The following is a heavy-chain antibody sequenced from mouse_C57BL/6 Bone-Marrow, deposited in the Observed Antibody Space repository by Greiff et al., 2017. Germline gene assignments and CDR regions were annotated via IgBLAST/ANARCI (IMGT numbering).Heavy chain of an antibody. CDR1: GYTFTDYY. J-gene: IGHJ1*03. CDR2: IFPGSGST. CDR3: ARREGPYYYGSSYYWYFDV. D-gene: IGHD1-1*01. V-gene: IGHV1-75*01. Sequence: VKLMESGPELVKPGASVKISCKASGYTFTDYYINWVKQRPGQGLEWIGWIFPGSGSTYYNEKFKGKATLTVDKSSSTAYMLLSSLTSEDSAVYFCARREGPYYYGSSYYWYFDVWGTGTTVTVSS.